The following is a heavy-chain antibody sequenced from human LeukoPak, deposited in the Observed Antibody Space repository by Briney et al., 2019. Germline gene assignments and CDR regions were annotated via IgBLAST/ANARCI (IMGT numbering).Heavy chain of an antibody. D-gene: IGHD3-22*01. J-gene: IGHJ4*02. CDR2: IYHTGST. V-gene: IGHV4-38-2*02. CDR3: ARVYYYDSSGYYYVFDY. Sequence: SETLSLTCSVSSYSINSNYYWGWIRQSPGKGLEWIGSIYHTGSTYYNPSLKSRVTISVDTSKNQFSLKLSSVTAADTAVYYCARVYYYDSSGYYYVFDYWGQGTLVTVSS. CDR1: SYSINSNYY.